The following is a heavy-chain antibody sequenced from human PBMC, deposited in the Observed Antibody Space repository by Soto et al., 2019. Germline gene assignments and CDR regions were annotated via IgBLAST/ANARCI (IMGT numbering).Heavy chain of an antibody. V-gene: IGHV3-7*01. J-gene: IGHJ4*02. Sequence: GGFLRLSCAASGFTFSSYWMSWVRQAPGKGLEWVANIKQDGSEKYYVDSVKGRFTISRDNAKNSLYLQMNSLRAEDTAVYYCARAGSGYDFDYWGQGTLVTVSS. CDR1: GFTFSSYW. D-gene: IGHD5-12*01. CDR2: IKQDGSEK. CDR3: ARAGSGYDFDY.